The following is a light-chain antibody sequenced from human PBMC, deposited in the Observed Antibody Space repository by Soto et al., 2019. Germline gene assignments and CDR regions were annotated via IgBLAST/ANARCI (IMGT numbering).Light chain of an antibody. Sequence: DIQMTQSPSTLSASVGDRVTITCRASQSVLRWLAWYQQKPRKAPNLLIFETSRLRSGVPSRFSGSGSETEFTLTISSLQPNDFATYYCQHYSTYSATFGQGTKVEI. CDR1: QSVLRW. J-gene: IGKJ1*01. CDR2: ETS. CDR3: QHYSTYSAT. V-gene: IGKV1-5*03.